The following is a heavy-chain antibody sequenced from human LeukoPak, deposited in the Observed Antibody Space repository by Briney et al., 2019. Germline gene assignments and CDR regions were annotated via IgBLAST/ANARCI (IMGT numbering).Heavy chain of an antibody. CDR3: AAPHEQPERHGYYYYGMDV. D-gene: IGHD1-1*01. V-gene: IGHV1-58*02. CDR1: GFTFTSSA. J-gene: IGHJ6*02. CDR2: IVVGSGNT. Sequence: SVKVSCKASGFTFTSSAMQWVRQARGQRLEWIGWIVVGSGNTNYAQKFQERVTITRDMSTSTAYMELSSLRSEDTAVYYCAAPHEQPERHGYYYYGMDVWGQGTTVTVSS.